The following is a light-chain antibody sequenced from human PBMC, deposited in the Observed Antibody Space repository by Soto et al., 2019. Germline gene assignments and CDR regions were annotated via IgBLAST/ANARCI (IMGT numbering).Light chain of an antibody. CDR2: DVS. CDR1: SSDVGGYNY. Sequence: QSALTQAASVSGSPGQSITISCTGTSSDVGGYNYVSWYQQHPGKAPKLMIYDVSNRPSGVSNRFSGSKSGNTASLTISGLQAEDEADYYCSSYTSSSAPVVFGGGTKLIVL. CDR3: SSYTSSSAPVV. V-gene: IGLV2-14*01. J-gene: IGLJ2*01.